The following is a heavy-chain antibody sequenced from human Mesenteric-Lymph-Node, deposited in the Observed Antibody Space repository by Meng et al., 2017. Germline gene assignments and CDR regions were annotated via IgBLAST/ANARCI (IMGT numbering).Heavy chain of an antibody. V-gene: IGHV4-61*08. Sequence: QVQLQESGPGLVRTSETLSLTCSVSGGSVSSGDYFWSWIRQPPGKGLEWIGYMLYNGISDHNPSLKSRVTISVDTSKNQFSLKLTSVTAADTAVYYCARRGSWYAYFDDWGQGALVTVSS. D-gene: IGHD6-13*01. CDR3: ARRGSWYAYFDD. CDR1: GGSVSSGDYF. J-gene: IGHJ4*02. CDR2: MLYNGIS.